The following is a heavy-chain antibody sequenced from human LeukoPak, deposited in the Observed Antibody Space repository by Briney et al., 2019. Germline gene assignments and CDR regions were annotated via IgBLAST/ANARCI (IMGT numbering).Heavy chain of an antibody. V-gene: IGHV1-69*13. CDR1: GYTFTKSA. CDR3: ATNGGNGAFDI. CDR2: IIPIFGTA. D-gene: IGHD4-23*01. Sequence: GASVKVSCKASGYTFTKSAMNWVRQAPGQGLEWMGGIIPIFGTANYAQKFQGRVTITADESTSTAYMELSSLRSEDTAVYYCATNGGNGAFDIWGQGTMVTVPS. J-gene: IGHJ3*02.